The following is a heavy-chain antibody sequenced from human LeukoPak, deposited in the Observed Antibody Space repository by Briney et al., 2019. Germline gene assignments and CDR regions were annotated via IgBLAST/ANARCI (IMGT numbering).Heavy chain of an antibody. CDR3: ARDLTSYYYDNNGAFDF. J-gene: IGHJ4*02. D-gene: IGHD3-22*01. V-gene: IGHV1-69*04. CDR1: GGTFSSYA. Sequence: GASVKVSCKASGGTFSSYAIDWVRQAPGQGLEWMGRIILILDTPNYAQKFQGRVTITADKSTSTAYMELSSLRSEDTAVYYCARDLTSYYYDNNGAFDFWGQGTLVTVSS. CDR2: IILILDTP.